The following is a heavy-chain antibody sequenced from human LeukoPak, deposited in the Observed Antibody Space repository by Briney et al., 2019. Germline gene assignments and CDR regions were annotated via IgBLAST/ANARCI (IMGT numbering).Heavy chain of an antibody. J-gene: IGHJ4*02. CDR1: GGSFSGYY. CDR2: INHSGST. CDR3: ASERVHYYDSSGDDY. V-gene: IGHV4-34*01. D-gene: IGHD3-22*01. Sequence: PSETLSLTCAVYGGSFSGYYWSWLRQPPGKGLEWIGEINHSGSTNYNPSLKSRVTISVDTSKNQFSLKLSSVTAADTAVYYCASERVHYYDSSGDDYWGQGTLVTVSS.